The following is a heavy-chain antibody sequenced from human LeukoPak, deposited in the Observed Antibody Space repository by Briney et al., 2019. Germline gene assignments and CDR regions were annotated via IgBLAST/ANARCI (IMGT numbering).Heavy chain of an antibody. D-gene: IGHD3-22*01. V-gene: IGHV3-11*04. Sequence: PGGSLRLSCAASGFTFSDYYMSWIRQAPGKGLEWVSYISSSGSTIYYADSVKGRFTISRDNAKNSLYLQMNSLRAEDTAVYYCARAYYYDSSAPFNYWGQGTLVTVSS. J-gene: IGHJ4*02. CDR3: ARAYYYDSSAPFNY. CDR2: ISSSGSTI. CDR1: GFTFSDYY.